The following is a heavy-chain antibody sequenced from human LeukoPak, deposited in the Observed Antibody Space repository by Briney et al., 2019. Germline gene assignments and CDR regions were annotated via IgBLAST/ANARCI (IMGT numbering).Heavy chain of an antibody. J-gene: IGHJ4*02. CDR2: ISGSGGST. CDR3: AKSHRMPLYYFDY. D-gene: IGHD2-15*01. CDR1: GFTFSSYA. Sequence: GGSLRLSCAASGFTFSSYAMSWVRQAPGKGLEWVSAISGSGGSTYYADSVKGRFTFSRDNSKNTLYLQMNSLRAEDTAVYYCAKSHRMPLYYFDYWGQGTLVTVSS. V-gene: IGHV3-23*01.